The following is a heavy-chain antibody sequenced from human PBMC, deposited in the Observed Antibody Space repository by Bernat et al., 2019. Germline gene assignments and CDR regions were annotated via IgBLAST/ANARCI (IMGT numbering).Heavy chain of an antibody. CDR1: GFTFSSYG. CDR2: ISYDGSNK. D-gene: IGHD3-3*01. V-gene: IGHV3-30*18. CDR3: AKDDYDFWSGYSYYYYYYGMDV. Sequence: QVQLVESGGGVVQPGRSLRLSCAASGFTFSSYGMHWVRQAPGKGLEWVAFISYDGSNKYYADSVKGRFTISRDNSKNTLYLQMNSLRAEDTAVYYCAKDDYDFWSGYSYYYYYYGMDVWGQGTTVTVSS. J-gene: IGHJ6*02.